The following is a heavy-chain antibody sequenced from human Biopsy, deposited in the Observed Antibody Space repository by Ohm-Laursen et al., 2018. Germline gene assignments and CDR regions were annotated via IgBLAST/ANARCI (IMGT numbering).Heavy chain of an antibody. J-gene: IGHJ4*02. CDR2: ITGSGDSGGKT. D-gene: IGHD6-19*01. CDR3: ARLQVNNGWYEDY. Sequence: SLRLSCAASGFTFSNYAMNWVRQAPGKGLGWVSAITGSGDSGGKTYYADSVKGRFTISRDNSKNTLFLQMNSPRVEDAAIYYCARLQVNNGWYEDYWGQGTLVTVSS. CDR1: GFTFSNYA. V-gene: IGHV3-23*01.